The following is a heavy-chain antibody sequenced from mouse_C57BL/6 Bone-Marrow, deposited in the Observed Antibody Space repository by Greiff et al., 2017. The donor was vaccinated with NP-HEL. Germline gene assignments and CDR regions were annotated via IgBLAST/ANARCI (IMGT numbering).Heavy chain of an antibody. Sequence: QVQLQQSGAELARPGASVKLSCKASGYTFTSYGISWVKQRTGQGLEWIGEIYPRSGNTYYNEKFKGKVTLTADKSSSTAYMELLSLTSEDYAVYFCARWGAMDYWGQGTSVTVSA. CDR1: GYTFTSYG. CDR2: IYPRSGNT. J-gene: IGHJ4*01. V-gene: IGHV1-81*01. CDR3: ARWGAMDY.